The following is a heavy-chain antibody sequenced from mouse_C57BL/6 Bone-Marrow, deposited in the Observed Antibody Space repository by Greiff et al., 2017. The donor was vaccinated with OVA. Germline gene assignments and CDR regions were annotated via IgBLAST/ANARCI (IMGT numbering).Heavy chain of an antibody. J-gene: IGHJ2*01. CDR1: ISLSTSGMGL. CDR3: CRELRYYGSSSH. CDR2: WNCDTY. Sequence: QVPLKVSGPGILQPSQTLRLACTFSGISLSTSGMGLGWLRKPSGKALEWQASIWNCDTYYHPSLKSRVTISKETSNYQVFLILTSVDTAYSATSYCSCRELRYYGSSSHWGQGTTLTVSS. V-gene: IGHV8-2*01. D-gene: IGHD1-1*01.